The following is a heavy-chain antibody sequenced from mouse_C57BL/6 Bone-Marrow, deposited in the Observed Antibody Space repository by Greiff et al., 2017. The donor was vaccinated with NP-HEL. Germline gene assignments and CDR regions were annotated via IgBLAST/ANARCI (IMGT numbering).Heavy chain of an antibody. CDR2: ISYSGST. V-gene: IGHV3-1*01. CDR3: ARGGLRRGFAY. D-gene: IGHD2-4*01. CDR1: GYSITSGYD. J-gene: IGHJ3*01. Sequence: VQLQQSGPGMVKPSQSLSLTCTVTGYSITSGYDWHWIRHFPGNKLEWMGYISYSGSTNYNPSLKSRISITHDTSKNHFFLKLNSVTTEDTATYYCARGGLRRGFAYWGQGTLVTVSA.